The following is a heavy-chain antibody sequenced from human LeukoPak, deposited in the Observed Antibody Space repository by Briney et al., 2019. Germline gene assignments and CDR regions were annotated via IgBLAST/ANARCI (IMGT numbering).Heavy chain of an antibody. CDR2: IYYSGST. CDR3: ARHRLSGSGWYHFDY. CDR1: GGSISSSSYY. D-gene: IGHD6-19*01. J-gene: IGHJ4*02. V-gene: IGHV4-39*01. Sequence: KPSETLSLTCTVSGGSISSSSYYWGWIRQHPGKGLEWCGSIYYSGSTYYNPSLKSRVTISVDTSKNQFSLKLSSVTAADTAVYYCARHRLSGSGWYHFDYWGQGTLVTVSS.